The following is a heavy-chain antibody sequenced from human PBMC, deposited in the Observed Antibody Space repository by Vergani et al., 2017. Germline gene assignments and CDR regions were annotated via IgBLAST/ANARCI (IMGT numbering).Heavy chain of an antibody. Sequence: VHLVESEGGVVQPGRSLRLSCAASGFTSAGYAMHWVRQAPGKGLEWVSGISWNSNSIGYADSVKGRFTISRDNAKNSLYLQMNSLRAEDTALYYCAKDLGTSSGGGWFDPWGQGTLVTVSS. D-gene: IGHD6-6*01. CDR1: GFTSAGYA. J-gene: IGHJ5*02. V-gene: IGHV3-9*02. CDR2: ISWNSNSI. CDR3: AKDLGTSSGGGWFDP.